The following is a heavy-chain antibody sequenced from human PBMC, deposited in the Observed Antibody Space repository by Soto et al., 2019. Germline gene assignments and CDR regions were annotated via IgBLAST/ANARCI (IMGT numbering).Heavy chain of an antibody. CDR3: AKYRLITRSSFDS. V-gene: IGHV3-23*01. J-gene: IGHJ4*02. CDR1: GFPFSAYA. CDR2: ITSTGDRT. Sequence: EVQLLESGGGLVQPGGSLRLSCAASGFPFSAYAMSWVRQAPGKGLEWVSAITSTGDRTHYADSVTGRFTFSRDNSRNTLYLQMNSLTAEDTAVYYCAKYRLITRSSFDSWGQGALVTVSS. D-gene: IGHD1-20*01.